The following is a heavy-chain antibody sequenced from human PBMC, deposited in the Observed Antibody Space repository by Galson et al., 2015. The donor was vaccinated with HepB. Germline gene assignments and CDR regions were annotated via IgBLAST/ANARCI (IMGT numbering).Heavy chain of an antibody. Sequence: PALVKPTQTLTLTCTLSGVSLSTSGVSVGWIRQPPGKALEWLATIFWNGNNDRTPSLKTRLSISTDTSKSLVVLSLANVDPADTATYFCAYRTPYSNFWWSGHYFNYWGQGTLVTVS. V-gene: IGHV2-5*01. CDR3: AYRTPYSNFWWSGHYFNY. CDR2: IFWNGNN. J-gene: IGHJ4*02. CDR1: GVSLSTSGVS. D-gene: IGHD2-8*02.